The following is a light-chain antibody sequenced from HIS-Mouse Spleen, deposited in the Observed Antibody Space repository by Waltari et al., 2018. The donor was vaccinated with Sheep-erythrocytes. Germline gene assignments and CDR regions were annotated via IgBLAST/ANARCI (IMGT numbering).Light chain of an antibody. Sequence: VMTQSPLSLPVTPGQPASISCRSSQSLLHSNGYNYLDWYLQKPGQSPQLLIYLGSNRASGVPDRFSGSGSGTDFTLKISRVEAEDVGVYYCMQALQTPIFTFGPGTKVDIK. V-gene: IGKV2-28*01. CDR3: MQALQTPIFT. J-gene: IGKJ3*01. CDR1: QSLLHSNGYNY. CDR2: LGS.